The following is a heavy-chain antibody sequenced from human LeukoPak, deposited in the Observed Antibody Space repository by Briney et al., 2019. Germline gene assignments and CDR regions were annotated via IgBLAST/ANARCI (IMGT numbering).Heavy chain of an antibody. Sequence: PSETLSLTCTVSGASIKNHYWSWIRQPPGKGLQWIGYIFYSGSTNCNPSLKSRVTISVDTSKNQFSLKLSSVTAADTAAYYCARGLHQNYDILTGYFYYYYGMDVWGQGTTVTVSS. D-gene: IGHD3-9*01. CDR3: ARGLHQNYDILTGYFYYYYGMDV. CDR2: IFYSGST. J-gene: IGHJ6*02. CDR1: GASIKNHY. V-gene: IGHV4-59*11.